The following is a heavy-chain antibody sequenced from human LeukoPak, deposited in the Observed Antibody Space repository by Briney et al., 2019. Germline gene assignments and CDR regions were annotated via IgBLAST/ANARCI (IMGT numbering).Heavy chain of an antibody. D-gene: IGHD3-22*01. Sequence: PGRSLRLSCAASGFTFSSYGMHWVRQAPGKGLEWVAAIWYDGSNKYYADSVKGRFTISRDNSKNTLYLQMNSLRAEDTAVYYCARANYDSSHGAFDIWGQGTMVTVSS. CDR2: IWYDGSNK. CDR1: GFTFSSYG. V-gene: IGHV3-33*01. CDR3: ARANYDSSHGAFDI. J-gene: IGHJ3*02.